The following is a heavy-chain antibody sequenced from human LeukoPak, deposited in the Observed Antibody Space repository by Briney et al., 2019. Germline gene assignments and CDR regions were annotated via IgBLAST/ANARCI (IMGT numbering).Heavy chain of an antibody. CDR3: AKGMVRGPTVR. CDR2: INQGGRDT. Sequence: PGGSLRLSCEASGFTFNTFWMSWVRQAPGKGLEWVANINQGGRDTNYVDSVKGRFTIARDDAKNSLYLQMNSLRAEDTAVYYCAKGMVRGPTVRWGQGTLVTVSS. J-gene: IGHJ4*02. CDR1: GFTFNTFW. V-gene: IGHV3-7*01. D-gene: IGHD3-10*01.